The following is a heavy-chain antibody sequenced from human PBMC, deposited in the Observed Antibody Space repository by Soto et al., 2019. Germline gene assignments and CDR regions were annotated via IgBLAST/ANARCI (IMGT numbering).Heavy chain of an antibody. CDR2: INAGNGNT. J-gene: IGHJ4*02. CDR1: GYTFTSYA. CDR3: ASHQTIFGVVTNADFDY. D-gene: IGHD3-3*01. Sequence: QVQLVQSGAEVKKPGASVKVSYKASGYTFTSYAMHWVRQAPGQRLEWMGWINAGNGNTKYSQKFQGRVTITRDTSASTAYMELSSLRSEDTAVYYCASHQTIFGVVTNADFDYWGQGTLVTVSS. V-gene: IGHV1-3*01.